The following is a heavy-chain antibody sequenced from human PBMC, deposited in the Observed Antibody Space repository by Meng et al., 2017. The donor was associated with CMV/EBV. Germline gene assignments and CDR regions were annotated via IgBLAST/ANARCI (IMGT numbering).Heavy chain of an antibody. CDR3: ARDGTSDAFDI. CDR1: GFTFSSYA. V-gene: IGHV3-30-3*01. J-gene: IGHJ3*02. Sequence: GESLKISCAASGFTFSSYAMHWVRQAPGKGLEWVAVISYDGSNKYYADSVKGRFTISRDNSKNTLYLQMNSLRDEDTAVYYCARDGTSDAFDIWGQGTMVTVSS. D-gene: IGHD1-1*01. CDR2: ISYDGSNK.